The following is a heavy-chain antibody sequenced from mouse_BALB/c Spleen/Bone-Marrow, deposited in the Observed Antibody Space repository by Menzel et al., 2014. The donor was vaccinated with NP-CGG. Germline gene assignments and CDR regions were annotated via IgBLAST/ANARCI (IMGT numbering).Heavy chain of an antibody. CDR2: IYPGNTDT. J-gene: IGHJ2*01. CDR1: GYTFTSYW. V-gene: IGHV1-5*01. D-gene: IGHD2-4*01. CDR3: TRRGITTGGFDY. Sequence: EVQLQQSGPILARPGVSVKMSCKASGYTFTSYWMHWVKQRPGQGLEWIGAIYPGNTDTNYNQKFKGKAKLTAVTSTSTAYMELSSLTNADSAVYYCTRRGITTGGFDYWGQGTTLTVSS.